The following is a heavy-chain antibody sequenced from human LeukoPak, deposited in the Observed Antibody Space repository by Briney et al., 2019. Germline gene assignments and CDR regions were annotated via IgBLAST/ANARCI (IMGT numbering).Heavy chain of an antibody. CDR3: ARDLIFAVVTKHAFDI. CDR1: GGTFSSYA. D-gene: IGHD3-3*01. CDR2: IIPIFGTA. Sequence: ASVKVSCKASGGTFSSYAISWVRQAPGQGLEWMGGIIPIFGTANYAQKFQGRVTITADESTSTAYMELSSLRSEDTAVYYCARDLIFAVVTKHAFDIWGQGTMVTVSS. J-gene: IGHJ3*02. V-gene: IGHV1-69*13.